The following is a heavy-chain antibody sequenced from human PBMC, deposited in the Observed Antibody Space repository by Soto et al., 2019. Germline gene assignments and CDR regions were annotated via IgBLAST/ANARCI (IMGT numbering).Heavy chain of an antibody. CDR1: GASLRSGAY. CDR3: ARGYGRNFDY. D-gene: IGHD5-18*01. V-gene: IGHV4-38-2*02. CDR2: IYSIGNT. J-gene: IGHJ4*02. Sequence: SETLSLTCTVSGASLRSGAYWGWVRQPPGKGLEWIGSIYSIGNTYYNPSLKSGVTISADTSKNQFSLKLSSVTAADTAVYYCARGYGRNFDYWGQGTLVTVSS.